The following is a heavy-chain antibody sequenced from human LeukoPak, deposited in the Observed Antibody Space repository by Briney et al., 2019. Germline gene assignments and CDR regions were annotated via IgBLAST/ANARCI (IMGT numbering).Heavy chain of an antibody. CDR2: IKSKADGETI. CDR1: GFTFTNAW. V-gene: IGHV3-15*07. CDR3: STLTSRGLSDS. Sequence: GGSLRLSCAASGFTFTNAWMNWVRQAPGKGLEWVGRIKSKADGETIDYAAPVKGGFTFSRDDSKNMLYLQMNSLKSEDTAVYYCSTLTSRGLSDSWGQGTLATVSS. J-gene: IGHJ4*02. D-gene: IGHD1-20*01.